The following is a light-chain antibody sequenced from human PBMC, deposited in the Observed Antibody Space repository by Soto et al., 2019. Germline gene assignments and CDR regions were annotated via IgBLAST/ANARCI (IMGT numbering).Light chain of an antibody. CDR1: SSDVGAYEY. CDR2: DVS. V-gene: IGLV2-14*03. Sequence: QSVLTQPASVSGSPGQSITISCTGTSSDVGAYEYVSWYQQHPGKAPKLLIYDVSNRPSGVSTRFSGSKSGNTASLTISGLQAEDEGDYYCTSYTTRRLYVFXSGTKGTVL. CDR3: TSYTTRRLYV. J-gene: IGLJ1*01.